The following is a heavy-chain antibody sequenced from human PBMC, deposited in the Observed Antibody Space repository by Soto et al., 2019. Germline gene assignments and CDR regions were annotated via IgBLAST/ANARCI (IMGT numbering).Heavy chain of an antibody. J-gene: IGHJ4*02. CDR2: IYYSGST. CDR3: ARAAADWGWFEY. CDR1: GGSISSGGYY. Sequence: SETLSLTCTVSGGSISSGGYYWSWIRQHPGKGLEWIGYIYYSGSTYYNPSLKSRVTISVDTSKNQFSLKLSSVTAADTAVYYCARAAADWGWFEYWGQGTLVTVSS. D-gene: IGHD7-27*01. V-gene: IGHV4-31*03.